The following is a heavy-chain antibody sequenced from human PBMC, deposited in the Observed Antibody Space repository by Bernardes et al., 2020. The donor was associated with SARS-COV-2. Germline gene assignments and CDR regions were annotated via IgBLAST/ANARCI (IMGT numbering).Heavy chain of an antibody. D-gene: IGHD6-25*01. V-gene: IGHV4-59*07. CDR3: ATRSGPRTFYFDS. CDR1: GGSTRNYY. Sequence: SNTLQVTCIFSGGSTRNYYWSWMQKCPGKGLEWIEYIYSGGKNNYNPSLKSRVTISGDTSKNQFSLMLTSVTAADTAVYYCATRSGPRTFYFDSWGQGTLVTVSS. J-gene: IGHJ4*02. CDR2: IYSGGKN.